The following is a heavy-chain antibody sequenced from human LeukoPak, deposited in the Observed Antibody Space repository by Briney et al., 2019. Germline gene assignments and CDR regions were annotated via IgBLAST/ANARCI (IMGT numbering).Heavy chain of an antibody. CDR1: GFTYSNYA. CDR3: AKGGGAYGGIDY. V-gene: IGHV3-23*01. D-gene: IGHD4-23*01. CDR2: ISHSGDRT. J-gene: IGHJ4*02. Sequence: PGRSLRLSCAVSGFTYSNYAMNWVRQAPGKGLEWVSAISHSGDRTYFADSVKGRFTISRDNAKNTLYLQMNSLRAEDTAIYYCAKGGGAYGGIDYWGQGTLVTVSS.